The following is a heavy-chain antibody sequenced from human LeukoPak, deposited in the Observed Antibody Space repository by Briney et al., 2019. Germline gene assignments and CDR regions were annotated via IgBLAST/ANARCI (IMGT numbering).Heavy chain of an antibody. CDR3: ASGRPGIPYYYGMDV. V-gene: IGHV4-61*01. Sequence: SETLSLTCTVSGGSVSSSSYYWTWIRQPPGKGLEWIGYIYYSGSTNYNPSLKSRVTISVDTSKNQFSLRLSSVTAADSAVYYCASGRPGIPYYYGMDVWGQGTTVTVSS. CDR2: IYYSGST. CDR1: GGSVSSSSYY. J-gene: IGHJ6*02. D-gene: IGHD6-13*01.